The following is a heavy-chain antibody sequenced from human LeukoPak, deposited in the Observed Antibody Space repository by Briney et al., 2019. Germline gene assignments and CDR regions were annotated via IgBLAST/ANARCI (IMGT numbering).Heavy chain of an antibody. CDR3: AREWGRIAVAGGPGY. V-gene: IGHV3-33*01. CDR1: GFIFSNYG. D-gene: IGHD6-19*01. Sequence: PGGSLRLSCEVSGFIFSNYGMHWVRQAPGKGLEWLALIWYDGRTKFHADSVKGRFIISRDNSANTLYLQMSSLRVEDTAVYYCAREWGRIAVAGGPGYWGQGARVTVSS. CDR2: IWYDGRTK. J-gene: IGHJ4*02.